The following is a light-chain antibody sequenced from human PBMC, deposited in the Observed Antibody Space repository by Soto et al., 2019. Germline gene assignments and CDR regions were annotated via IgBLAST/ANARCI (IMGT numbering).Light chain of an antibody. Sequence: DIQMTQSPSTLSASVGDRVTITCRASQSISSWLAWYQQKPGKAPKLLIYDASSLESGVPSRFNGSVSETKCTLTSSSLQPDDFATYYCQQYNSYPLTFGGGTKVEIK. CDR1: QSISSW. CDR3: QQYNSYPLT. J-gene: IGKJ4*01. CDR2: DAS. V-gene: IGKV1-5*01.